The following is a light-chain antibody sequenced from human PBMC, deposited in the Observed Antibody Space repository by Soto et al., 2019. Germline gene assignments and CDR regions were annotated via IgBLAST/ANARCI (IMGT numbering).Light chain of an antibody. V-gene: IGLV1-51*01. Sequence: QSVLTQPPSLSAAPGQKVTISCSGSSSDIGNNFVSWYQQFPGTAPKLLIYDNNKRPSGIPDRFSGSKSGTSAALGIAGLQTGDEADYVCGTWDSSLSVVVFGGGTKVTVL. J-gene: IGLJ2*01. CDR2: DNN. CDR3: GTWDSSLSVVV. CDR1: SSDIGNNF.